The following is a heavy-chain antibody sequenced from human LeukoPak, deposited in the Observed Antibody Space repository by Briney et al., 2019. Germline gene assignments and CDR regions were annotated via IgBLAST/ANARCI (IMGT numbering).Heavy chain of an antibody. D-gene: IGHD4-17*01. Sequence: GGSLRLSCEVSGFTFSSYAMSWVRQAPGKGLEWVSSISISGGTTYYADSVKGRFTIYRDNSKNTLYLQMNSLRAEDTAVYYCAKDPRVTITVTFFFEYWGQGTLVTVSS. V-gene: IGHV3-23*01. J-gene: IGHJ4*02. CDR1: GFTFSSYA. CDR2: ISISGGTT. CDR3: AKDPRVTITVTFFFEY.